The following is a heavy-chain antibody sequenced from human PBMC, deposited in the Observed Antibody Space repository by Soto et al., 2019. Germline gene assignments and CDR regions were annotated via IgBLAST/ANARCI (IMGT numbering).Heavy chain of an antibody. V-gene: IGHV3-73*01. CDR3: TRLDAPGDRALDI. CDR2: IRDKTNGYAT. CDR1: GFSISGSA. J-gene: IGHJ3*02. Sequence: EVQLVESGGDLVQPGGSLKLSCAASGFSISGSAIHWVRQASGKGLEWVARIRDKTNGYATGYAASVQGRFTISGDDSKNTAFLQMNSLKTEDTAVYYCTRLDAPGDRALDIWGQGTMVTVSS.